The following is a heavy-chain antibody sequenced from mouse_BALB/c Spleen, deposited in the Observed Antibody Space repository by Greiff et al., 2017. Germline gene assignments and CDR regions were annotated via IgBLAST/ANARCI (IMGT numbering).Heavy chain of an antibody. Sequence: EVMLVESGAELVRPGALVKLSCKASGFNIKDYYMHWVKQRPEQGLEWIGWIDPENGNTIYDPKFQGKASITADTSSNTAYLQLSSLTSEDTAVYYCARGGTRWYFDVWGAGTTVTVSS. CDR1: GFNIKDYY. V-gene: IGHV14-1*02. J-gene: IGHJ1*01. CDR2: IDPENGNT. CDR3: ARGGTRWYFDV. D-gene: IGHD4-1*01.